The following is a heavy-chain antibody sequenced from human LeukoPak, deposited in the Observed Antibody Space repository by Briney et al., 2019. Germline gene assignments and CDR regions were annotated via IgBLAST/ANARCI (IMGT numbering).Heavy chain of an antibody. CDR2: IGEDGSTT. V-gene: IGHV3-43*02. Sequence: GGSLRLSCAASGIAFENYAMNWVRQAPGKGLKWVSLIGEDGSTTWYADSVKGRFTISRDNGKNSLYLHMHSLRPEDTALYYCAKGFSILTSKHYFYYHGFDVWGQGTPVTVSS. D-gene: IGHD3-9*01. CDR3: AKGFSILTSKHYFYYHGFDV. J-gene: IGHJ6*02. CDR1: GIAFENYA.